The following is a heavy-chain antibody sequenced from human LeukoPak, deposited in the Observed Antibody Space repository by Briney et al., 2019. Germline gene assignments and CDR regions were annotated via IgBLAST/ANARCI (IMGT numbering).Heavy chain of an antibody. CDR3: ARDPLGNFWYFDL. V-gene: IGHV4-31*03. CDR1: GGSISSGGYY. D-gene: IGHD4-23*01. J-gene: IGHJ2*01. Sequence: PSETLSLTCTVSGGSISSGGYYWSWIRQHPGKGLEWIGYIYYSGSTYYNPSLKSRVTISVDTSKNQFSLKPSSVTAADTAVYYCARDPLGNFWYFDLWGRGALVTVSS. CDR2: IYYSGST.